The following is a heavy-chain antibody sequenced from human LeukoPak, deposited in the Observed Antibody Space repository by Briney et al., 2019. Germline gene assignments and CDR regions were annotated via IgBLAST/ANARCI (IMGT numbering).Heavy chain of an antibody. V-gene: IGHV1-18*01. CDR3: ARDWDTKYCGGDCPGY. D-gene: IGHD2-21*02. J-gene: IGHJ4*02. Sequence: ASVKVSCKASGHTFTSYGISWVRQAPGQGLEWMGWISAYNGNTNYAQKLQGRVTMTTDTSTSTAYMELRSLRSDDTAVYYCARDWDTKYCGGDCPGYWGQGTLVTVSS. CDR1: GHTFTSYG. CDR2: ISAYNGNT.